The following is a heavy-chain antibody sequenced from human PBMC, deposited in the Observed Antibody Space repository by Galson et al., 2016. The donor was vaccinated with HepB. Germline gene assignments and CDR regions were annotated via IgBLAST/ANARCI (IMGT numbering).Heavy chain of an antibody. Sequence: SLRLSCAASGFTFSSYWMSWVRQAPGKGLEWLANIKQDGSEKYYVDSVRGRFTISRDNSKNTLSLQMNGLRPEDTAVYYCARGERGSYNPGYFDYWGQGNLVTVSS. D-gene: IGHD1-26*01. V-gene: IGHV3-7*02. CDR2: IKQDGSEK. CDR3: ARGERGSYNPGYFDY. CDR1: GFTFSSYW. J-gene: IGHJ4*02.